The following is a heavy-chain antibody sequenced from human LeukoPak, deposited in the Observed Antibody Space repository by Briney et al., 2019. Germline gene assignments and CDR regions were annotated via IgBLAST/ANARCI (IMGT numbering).Heavy chain of an antibody. Sequence: GYIYYSGSTYYNPSLKSRVTISVDTSKNQFSLKLSSVTAADTAVYYCATTSGSYLNYWGQGTLVTVSS. J-gene: IGHJ4*02. CDR2: IYYSGST. CDR3: ATTSGSYLNY. D-gene: IGHD1-26*01. V-gene: IGHV4-31*02.